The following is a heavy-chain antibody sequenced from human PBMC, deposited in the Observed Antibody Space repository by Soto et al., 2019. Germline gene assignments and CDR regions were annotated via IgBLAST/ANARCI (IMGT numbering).Heavy chain of an antibody. D-gene: IGHD3-3*01. J-gene: IGHJ4*02. V-gene: IGHV4-34*01. CDR3: ASADYDFWCGYPTFDY. CDR1: GGSFSGYY. Sequence: QVQLQQWGAGLLKPSETLSLTCAVYGGSFSGYYWSWIRQPPGKGLEWIGEINHSGSTNYNPSLKSRVTISVDTSKNQFSLKLSSVTAADTAVYYCASADYDFWCGYPTFDYWGQGTLVTVSS. CDR2: INHSGST.